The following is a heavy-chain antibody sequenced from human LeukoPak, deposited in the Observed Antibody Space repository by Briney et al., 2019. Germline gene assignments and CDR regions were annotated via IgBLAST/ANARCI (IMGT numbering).Heavy chain of an antibody. V-gene: IGHV3-48*04. CDR2: ISSSGSTI. Sequence: GGSLRLSCAASGFTFSSYGMHWVRQAPGKGLEWVSYISSSGSTIYYADSVKGRFTISRDNAKNSLYLQMNSLRAEDTAVYYCARAHTEQELVFNLDYWGQGTLVTVSS. CDR1: GFTFSSYG. D-gene: IGHD6-13*01. CDR3: ARAHTEQELVFNLDY. J-gene: IGHJ4*02.